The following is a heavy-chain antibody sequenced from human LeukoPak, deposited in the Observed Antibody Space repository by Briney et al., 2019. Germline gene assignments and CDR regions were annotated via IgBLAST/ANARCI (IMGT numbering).Heavy chain of an antibody. CDR2: IYPGDSDT. J-gene: IGHJ4*02. Sequence: GESLKISCEGSGYSFISYWIGWVRQMPGKSVEGMGVIYPGDSDTRYSPSFQGQVSISVDKSINTAYVQWSSLKASDTAMYYCARLPYSSGWYRTLDYWGQGTLVTVSS. CDR3: ARLPYSSGWYRTLDY. CDR1: GYSFISYW. D-gene: IGHD6-19*01. V-gene: IGHV5-51*01.